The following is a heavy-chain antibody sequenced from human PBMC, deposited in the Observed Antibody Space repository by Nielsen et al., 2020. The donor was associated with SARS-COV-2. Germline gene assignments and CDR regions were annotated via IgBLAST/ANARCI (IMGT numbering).Heavy chain of an antibody. CDR3: ARDSTAAIGGAWFDP. V-gene: IGHV4-31*01. D-gene: IGHD2-2*02. J-gene: IGHJ5*02. CDR1: GGSISSGGYY. CDR2: IYYSGST. Sequence: LRLSCTVSGGSISSGGYYWNWIRQHPGKGLEWIGNIYYSGSTFYNPSVKSHFTMSLDTSKNQFSLHLTSVTAADTAVYYCARDSTAAIGGAWFDPWGQGTLVTVSS.